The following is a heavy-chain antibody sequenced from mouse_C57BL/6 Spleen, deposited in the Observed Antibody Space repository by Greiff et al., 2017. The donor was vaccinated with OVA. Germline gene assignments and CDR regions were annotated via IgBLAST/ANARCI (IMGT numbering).Heavy chain of an antibody. J-gene: IGHJ3*01. CDR3: ARGNDYDGVAGFAY. V-gene: IGHV1-26*01. CDR1: GYTFTDYY. D-gene: IGHD2-4*01. CDR2: INPNNGGT. Sequence: VQLKQSGPELVKPGASVKISCKASGYTFTDYYMNWVKQSHGKSLEWIGDINPNNGGTSYNQKFKGKATLTVDKSSSTAYMELRSLTSEDSAVYYCARGNDYDGVAGFAYWGQGTLVTVSA.